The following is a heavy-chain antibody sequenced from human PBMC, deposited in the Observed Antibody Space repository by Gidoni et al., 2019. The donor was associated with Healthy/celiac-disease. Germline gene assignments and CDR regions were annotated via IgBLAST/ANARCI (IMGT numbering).Heavy chain of an antibody. D-gene: IGHD3-22*01. Sequence: QVQLVQSGAEVKRPGASVKVSCKAAGTTFSRYAISRVRPAPGQGLEWKGGIIPIVGTANYAQKFQGRVTITADKSTSTAYMELSSLRSEDTAVYYCAREYDSSGYTSYGMDVWGQGTTVTVSS. CDR2: IIPIVGTA. CDR3: AREYDSSGYTSYGMDV. V-gene: IGHV1-69*06. J-gene: IGHJ6*02. CDR1: GTTFSRYA.